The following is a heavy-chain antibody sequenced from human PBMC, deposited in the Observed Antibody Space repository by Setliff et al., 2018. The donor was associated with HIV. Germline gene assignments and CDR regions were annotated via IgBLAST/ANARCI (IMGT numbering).Heavy chain of an antibody. V-gene: IGHV3-74*01. CDR2: INSDGSST. CDR1: GFTFSSYW. D-gene: IGHD5-12*01. J-gene: IGHJ6*02. CDR3: ARGGGYDYGRYYFYGMDV. Sequence: GGSLRLSCAASGFTFSSYWMHWVRQAPGKGLVWVSRINSDGSSTSYADSVKGRFTISRDNAKNTLYLQMNSLRAEDTSVYYCARGGGYDYGRYYFYGMDVWGRGTTVTVSS.